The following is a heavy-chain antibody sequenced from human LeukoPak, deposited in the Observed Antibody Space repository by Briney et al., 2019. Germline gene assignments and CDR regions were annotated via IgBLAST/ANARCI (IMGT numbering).Heavy chain of an antibody. V-gene: IGHV1-2*02. CDR3: ARGPYYYDSSGLQGPFDP. CDR1: GYTFTGYY. J-gene: IGHJ5*02. D-gene: IGHD3-22*01. Sequence: ASVKVSCKASGYTFTGYYMHWVRQAAGQGLEWMGWINPNSGGTNYAQKFQGRVTMTRDTSISTAYMELSRLRSDDTAVYYCARGPYYYDSSGLQGPFDPWGQGTLVTVSS. CDR2: INPNSGGT.